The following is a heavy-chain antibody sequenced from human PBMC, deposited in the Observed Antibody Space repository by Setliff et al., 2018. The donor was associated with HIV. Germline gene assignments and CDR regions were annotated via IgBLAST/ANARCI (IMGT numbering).Heavy chain of an antibody. J-gene: IGHJ3*02. V-gene: IGHV1-18*01. CDR3: ARVGPESLPYTWDDEADTFDI. D-gene: IGHD1-1*01. CDR1: GYIFTNYG. CDR2: ITGYNGNT. Sequence: ASVKVSXKASGYIFTNYGISWVRQAPGQGLEWMGWITGYNGNTNYAEKFQGRVTMTIDTSTSTAYLELRSLRSDDTAAYYCARVGPESLPYTWDDEADTFDIWGQGTMVTVSS.